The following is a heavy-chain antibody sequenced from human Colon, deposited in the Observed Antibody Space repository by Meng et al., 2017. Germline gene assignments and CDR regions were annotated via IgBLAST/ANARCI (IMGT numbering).Heavy chain of an antibody. D-gene: IGHD1-1*01. CDR2: VWDNGRSV. CDR1: GFSIVG. CDR3: ARDQGGQPYDI. J-gene: IGHJ3*02. Sequence: GESLKISCAASGFSIVGIHWVRQAPGKGLEWVAAVWDNGRSVRYADFVKGRFIISGDNSKNRVDLDMNSLSAEDTAVYYCARDQGGQPYDIWGQGTTVTVSS. V-gene: IGHV3-33*01.